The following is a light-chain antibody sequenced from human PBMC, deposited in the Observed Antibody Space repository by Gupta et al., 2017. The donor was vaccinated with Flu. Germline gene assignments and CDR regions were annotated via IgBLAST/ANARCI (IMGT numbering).Light chain of an antibody. CDR3: SSYTISNTHV. CDR1: TNDIASYNY. J-gene: IGLJ2*01. Sequence: QSALTQPASVSGSPGQSITIAFTGTTNDIASYNYVSWYQQHRGKDPKLIIFEVTNRPPGVSNRFSGSKSGITASLTISGLQAEDEADYYCSSYTISNTHVFGGGTKLTVL. V-gene: IGLV2-14*01. CDR2: EVT.